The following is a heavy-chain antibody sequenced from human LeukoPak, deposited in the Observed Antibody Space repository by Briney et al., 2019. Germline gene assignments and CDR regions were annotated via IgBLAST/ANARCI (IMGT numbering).Heavy chain of an antibody. CDR3: ARDRGVYYYYGMDV. V-gene: IGHV3-30-3*01. D-gene: IGHD3-10*01. CDR1: GFTFSSYA. Sequence: GGSLRLSCAAPGFTFSSYAMHWVRQAPGKGLEWVAVTSYDGSNKYYADSVKGRFTISRDNSKNTLYLQMNSLRAEDTAVYYCARDRGVYYYYGMDVWGQGTTVTVSS. CDR2: TSYDGSNK. J-gene: IGHJ6*02.